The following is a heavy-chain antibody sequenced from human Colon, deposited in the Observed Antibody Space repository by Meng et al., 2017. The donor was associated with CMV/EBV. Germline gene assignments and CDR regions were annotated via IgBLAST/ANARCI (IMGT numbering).Heavy chain of an antibody. Sequence: GESLKISCSGSGFALRTYGMHWVRQAPGKGLEWVAFIRYDGTNKNYGDSVKGRFTISRDNAKNTLYLQMNSLRAEDTAVYYCATEGACSNTSCRARYFDYWGQGTLVTVSS. CDR2: IRYDGTNK. CDR3: ATEGACSNTSCRARYFDY. D-gene: IGHD2-2*01. CDR1: GFALRTYG. J-gene: IGHJ4*02. V-gene: IGHV3-30*02.